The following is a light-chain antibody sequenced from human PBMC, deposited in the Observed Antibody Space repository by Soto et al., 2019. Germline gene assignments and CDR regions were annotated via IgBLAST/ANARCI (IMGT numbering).Light chain of an antibody. V-gene: IGKV1-39*01. CDR1: QTIIGY. CDR3: QQSYSTPVT. J-gene: IGKJ1*01. CDR2: KAS. Sequence: DIQMTQSPSSLSASIGDSVTITCRASQTIIGYLNWYQQKPGKAPKLLIYKASTLKSGVPSRFSGSGSGTDFTLTISSLQPEDFATYYCQQSYSTPVTFGQGTKVDIK.